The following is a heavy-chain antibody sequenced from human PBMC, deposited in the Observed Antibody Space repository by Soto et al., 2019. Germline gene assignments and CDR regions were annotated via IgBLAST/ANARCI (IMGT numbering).Heavy chain of an antibody. CDR1: GYTFATYD. V-gene: IGHV1-8*01. CDR2: MNPNSGNT. J-gene: IGHJ5*01. Sequence: QVPLVQSGAEVKTPGASVKVSCKASGYTFATYDINWVRQAPGQGLEWMGWMNPNSGNTGYAQKFRGRLTLTGDTAASIAHMELSSLRNEETAVYYCASSDGSRFNWLESWGQGTLVSVSA. CDR3: ASSDGSRFNWLES. D-gene: IGHD2-15*01.